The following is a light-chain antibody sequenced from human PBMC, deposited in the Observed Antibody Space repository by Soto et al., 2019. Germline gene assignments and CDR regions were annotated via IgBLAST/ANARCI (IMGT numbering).Light chain of an antibody. CDR2: DVS. V-gene: IGLV2-14*03. Sequence: QSVLTQPDSVSGSPGQSITISCTGTSSDVGNYNYVSWYQHHPGKAPKLMVYDVSHRPSGVSNRFSGSKSGNTASLTISGLQAEDEADYYCSSYTRSSSYVFGNGTKVTVL. CDR1: SSDVGNYNY. CDR3: SSYTRSSSYV. J-gene: IGLJ1*01.